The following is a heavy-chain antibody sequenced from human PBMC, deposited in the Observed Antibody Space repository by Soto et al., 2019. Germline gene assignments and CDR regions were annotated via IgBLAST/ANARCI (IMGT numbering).Heavy chain of an antibody. D-gene: IGHD3-16*01. V-gene: IGHV1-18*01. CDR3: VMVDNYVTPTPQDV. J-gene: IGHJ6*02. Sequence: QVQLGQSGDEVKKPGASVKVSCKASGYIFVNYGIAWVRQAPGQGLEWMGWISPYTGNTHSASKVQGRLTMTTDTSTSTVYMDLGSLTSDDTAVYYCVMVDNYVTPTPQDVWGQGTTVTVSS. CDR1: GYIFVNYG. CDR2: ISPYTGNT.